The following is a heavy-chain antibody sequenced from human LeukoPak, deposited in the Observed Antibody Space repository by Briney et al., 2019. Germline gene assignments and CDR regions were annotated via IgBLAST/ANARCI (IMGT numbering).Heavy chain of an antibody. D-gene: IGHD6-13*01. Sequence: GGSLRLSCTDSRLSFSSYAMTWVRQALGEGLEWVSVIYSGGTTNYADSVKGRFTISRDNSKNTLYLQMNSLRAEDTAVYYCASILDSSSWLNYYYYGMDVWGQGTTVTVSS. CDR3: ASILDSSSWLNYYYYGMDV. J-gene: IGHJ6*02. CDR2: IYSGGTT. V-gene: IGHV3-66*02. CDR1: RLSFSSYA.